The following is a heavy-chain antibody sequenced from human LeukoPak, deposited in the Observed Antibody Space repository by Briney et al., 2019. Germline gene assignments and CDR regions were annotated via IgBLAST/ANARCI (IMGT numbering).Heavy chain of an antibody. CDR2: INWNGGSI. D-gene: IGHD3-22*01. CDR3: ARAQNYDSSGYLDY. V-gene: IGHV3-20*04. J-gene: IGHJ4*02. Sequence: GGSLRLSCAASGFTFDDYGMSWVRQAPGKGLEWVSGINWNGGSIGYADSMRGRFTISRDNAKNSLYLQMNSLRADDTALYYCARAQNYDSSGYLDYWGQGALVTVSS. CDR1: GFTFDDYG.